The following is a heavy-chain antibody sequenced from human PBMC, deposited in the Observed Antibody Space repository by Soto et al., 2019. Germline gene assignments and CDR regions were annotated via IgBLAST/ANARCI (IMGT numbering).Heavy chain of an antibody. D-gene: IGHD3-22*01. V-gene: IGHV3-48*03. Sequence: GGSLRLSCAASGFTFSSYEMNWVRQAPGKGLEWVAYISSSGSTIYYADSVKGRFTISRDNAKNSLYLQMNSLRAEDTAVYYCARYYHYDSSAMDAFDIWGQGTMVTVSS. CDR1: GFTFSSYE. CDR2: ISSSGSTI. CDR3: ARYYHYDSSAMDAFDI. J-gene: IGHJ3*02.